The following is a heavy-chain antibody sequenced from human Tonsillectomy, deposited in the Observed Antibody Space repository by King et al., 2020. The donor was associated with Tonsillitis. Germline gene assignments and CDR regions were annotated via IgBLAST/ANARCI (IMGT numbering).Heavy chain of an antibody. J-gene: IGHJ5*01. Sequence: VQLQESGPGLVQPSQTLSLTCSVSGASISSGAYYWSWIRQHPGKGLEWIGYIYYSGSTYYNPSLESRVTVSVDTSKNQFSLELSSVTAADTAVYYCAGAPHRASGGFYFPFDSWGQGTLVTVSS. CDR2: IYYSGST. CDR1: GASISSGAYY. CDR3: AGAPHRASGGFYFPFDS. V-gene: IGHV4-31*03. D-gene: IGHD3-22*01.